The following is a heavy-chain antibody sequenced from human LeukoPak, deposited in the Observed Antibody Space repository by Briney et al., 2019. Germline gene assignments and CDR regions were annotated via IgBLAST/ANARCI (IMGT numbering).Heavy chain of an antibody. J-gene: IGHJ4*02. CDR1: GGTFSSYT. Sequence: SVKVSCKASGGTFSSYTISWVRQAPGQGLEWMGRIIPILGIANYAQKFQGRVTITADKSTSTAYMELSSLRSEDTAVYYCARVIAVAGPYYFDYWGQGTLVTVSS. D-gene: IGHD6-19*01. CDR2: IIPILGIA. CDR3: ARVIAVAGPYYFDY. V-gene: IGHV1-69*02.